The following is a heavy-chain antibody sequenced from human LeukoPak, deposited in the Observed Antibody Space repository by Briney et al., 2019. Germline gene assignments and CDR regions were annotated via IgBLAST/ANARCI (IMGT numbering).Heavy chain of an antibody. J-gene: IGHJ4*02. CDR3: ASQESLGTAPGY. Sequence: HPGGSLRLSCAASGFTFSSYAMSWARQAPGKGLEWVSAISGSGGSTYYADSVKGRFTISRDNSKNTLYLQMNSLRAEDTAVYYCASQESLGTAPGYWGQGTLVTVSS. CDR2: ISGSGGST. V-gene: IGHV3-23*01. D-gene: IGHD1-26*01. CDR1: GFTFSSYA.